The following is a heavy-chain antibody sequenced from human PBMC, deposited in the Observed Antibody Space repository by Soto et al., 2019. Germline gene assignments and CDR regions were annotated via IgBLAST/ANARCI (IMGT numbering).Heavy chain of an antibody. CDR1: GDSINNYY. J-gene: IGHJ6*02. Sequence: KPSETLSLTCTVSGDSINNYYWTWIRQPPGKGLEWIGYIYDSGSTSYNPSLKSRLTISVDTSQNQFSLKLKSVTAADTAVYYCARGTKYYYQGMDVWGQGTTVTVSS. V-gene: IGHV4-59*01. CDR3: ARGTKYYYQGMDV. CDR2: IYDSGST.